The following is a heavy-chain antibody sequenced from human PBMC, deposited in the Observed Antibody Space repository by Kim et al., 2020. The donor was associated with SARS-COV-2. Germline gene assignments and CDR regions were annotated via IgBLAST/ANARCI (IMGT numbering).Heavy chain of an antibody. CDR1: GGSISSGGYY. D-gene: IGHD6-19*01. CDR2: IYYSGST. CDR3: AREVGIAVAGGVRNMGTNWFDP. V-gene: IGHV4-31*03. J-gene: IGHJ5*02. Sequence: TLSLTCTVSGGSISSGGYYWSWIRQHPGKGLEWIGYIYYSGSTYYNPSLKSRVTISVDTSKNQFSLKLSSVTAADTAVYYCAREVGIAVAGGVRNMGTNWFDPWGQGTLVTVSS.